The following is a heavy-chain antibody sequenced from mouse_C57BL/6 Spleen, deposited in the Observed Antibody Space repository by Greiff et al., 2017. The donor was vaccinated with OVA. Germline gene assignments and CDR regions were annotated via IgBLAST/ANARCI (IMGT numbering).Heavy chain of an antibody. CDR2: IYPGSGNT. V-gene: IGHV1-66*01. CDR1: GYSFTSYY. CDR3: ATYDGYRPFDY. D-gene: IGHD2-3*01. J-gene: IGHJ2*01. Sequence: VQLQQSGAELVKPGASVKISCKASGYSFTSYYIHWVKQRPGQGLEWIGWIYPGSGNTKYNEKFKGKATLTADTSSSTAYMQLSSLTSEDSAVYYCATYDGYRPFDYWGQGTTLTVSS.